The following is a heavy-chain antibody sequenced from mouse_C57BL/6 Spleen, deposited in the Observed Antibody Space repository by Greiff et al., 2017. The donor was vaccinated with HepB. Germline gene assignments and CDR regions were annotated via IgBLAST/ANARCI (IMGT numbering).Heavy chain of an antibody. V-gene: IGHV5-16*01. CDR3: ARDGGLRRSYAMDY. CDR1: GFTFSDYY. CDR2: INYDGSST. J-gene: IGHJ4*01. Sequence: EVKLVESEGGLVQPGSSMKLSCTASGFTFSDYYMAWVRQVPEKGLEWVANINYDGSSTYYLDSLKSRFIISRDNAKNILYLQMSSLKSEDTATYYCARDGGLRRSYAMDYWGQGTSVTVSS. D-gene: IGHD2-4*01.